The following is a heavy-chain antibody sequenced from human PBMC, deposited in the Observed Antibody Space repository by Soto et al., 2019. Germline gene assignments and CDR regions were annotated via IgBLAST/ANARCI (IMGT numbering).Heavy chain of an antibody. CDR3: SRAVAVPADFDY. J-gene: IGHJ4*02. D-gene: IGHD6-19*01. V-gene: IGHV1-3*05. CDR2: INAGNGNT. CDR1: GYTFTGYA. Sequence: QVQLVQSGAEEKKPGASVKVSCKASGYTFTGYAMHWVRQAPGQRLEWMGWINAGNGNTKYSQKLQGRVTITRDTSAGAAYMGLSSLSSEGTAVYYCSRAVAVPADFDYWGQGTLVTVSS.